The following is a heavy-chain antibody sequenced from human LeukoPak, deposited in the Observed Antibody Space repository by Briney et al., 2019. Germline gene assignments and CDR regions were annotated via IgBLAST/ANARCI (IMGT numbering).Heavy chain of an antibody. CDR3: ASYPSKGDGWYYYYMDV. D-gene: IGHD2-21*02. J-gene: IGHJ6*03. CDR1: GFTFSSYS. Sequence: ESGGSLRLSCAASGFTFSSYSMNWVRQAPGKGLEWVSSISSSNSYIYYADSVKGRFTISRDNAKNSLYLQMNSLRAEDTAVYYCASYPSKGDGWYYYYMDVWGKGTTVTVSS. V-gene: IGHV3-21*01. CDR2: ISSSNSYI.